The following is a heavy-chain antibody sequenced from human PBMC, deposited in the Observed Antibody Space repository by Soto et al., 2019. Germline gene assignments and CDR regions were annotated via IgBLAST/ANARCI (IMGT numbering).Heavy chain of an antibody. CDR1: GFTFSSYV. J-gene: IGHJ4*02. CDR3: AKGYCSSTSCYYFDY. V-gene: IGHV3-23*01. CDR2: ISGSGGST. D-gene: IGHD2-2*01. Sequence: EVQLLESGGGLVQPGGSLRVSCVASGFTFSSYVMSWVRQAPGKGLEWVSAISGSGGSTYYADAVKGRFTISRDNSKNTLYLQMNSLRAEDTAVYYCAKGYCSSTSCYYFDYWGQGTLVTVSS.